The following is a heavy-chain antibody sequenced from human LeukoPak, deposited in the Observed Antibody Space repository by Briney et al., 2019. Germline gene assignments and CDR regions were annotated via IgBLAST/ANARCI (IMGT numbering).Heavy chain of an antibody. Sequence: GGSLRLSCAASGFTFSSYAMSWVRQASGKGLEWVGRIRGKANSYATAYAASVKGRFTISRDDSKNTAYLQMNSLKTEDTAVYYCTEPDFDYWGQGTLVTVSS. CDR2: IRGKANSYAT. V-gene: IGHV3-73*01. CDR1: GFTFSSYA. J-gene: IGHJ4*02. CDR3: TEPDFDY.